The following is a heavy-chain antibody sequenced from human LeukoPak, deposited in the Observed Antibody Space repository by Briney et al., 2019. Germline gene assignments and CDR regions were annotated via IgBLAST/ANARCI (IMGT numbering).Heavy chain of an antibody. Sequence: GGSLRLSCAASGFTLNNYAMSWVRQAPGKGLEWVSVISGSGANTYYADSVKGRFTISRDESKNSLYLQMNSLRAEDTAVYYCAKGGHSGGTCYSGTDYWGQGTLVTVSS. V-gene: IGHV3-23*01. D-gene: IGHD2-15*01. CDR2: ISGSGANT. J-gene: IGHJ4*02. CDR3: AKGGHSGGTCYSGTDY. CDR1: GFTLNNYA.